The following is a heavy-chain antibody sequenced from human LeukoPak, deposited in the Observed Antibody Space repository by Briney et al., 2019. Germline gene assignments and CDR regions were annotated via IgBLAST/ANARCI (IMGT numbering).Heavy chain of an antibody. J-gene: IGHJ4*02. D-gene: IGHD3-22*01. CDR3: ASNLGIDSSVSY. Sequence: PGGSLRLSCAASGFTVSSNYMSWVRQAPGRGLEWVSVIYSGGSTYYADSVKGRFTISRDNSKNTLYLQMNSLRAEDTAVYYCASNLGIDSSVSYWGQGALVTVSS. V-gene: IGHV3-53*01. CDR1: GFTVSSNY. CDR2: IYSGGST.